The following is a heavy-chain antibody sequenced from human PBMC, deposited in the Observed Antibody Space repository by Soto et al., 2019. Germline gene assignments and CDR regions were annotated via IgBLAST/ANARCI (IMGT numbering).Heavy chain of an antibody. V-gene: IGHV4-4*02. Sequence: SETLSLTCAVSGRSINSSNWWSWVRQPAGKGLEWIGEIYHSGSTNYNPSLKSRVTISVDKSKNQFSLKLSSVAAADTAVYYCARGNRYGSGSYMGDYYYYYGMNVWGQGTTVS. J-gene: IGHJ6*02. CDR1: GRSINSSNW. CDR2: IYHSGST. D-gene: IGHD3-10*01. CDR3: ARGNRYGSGSYMGDYYYYYGMNV.